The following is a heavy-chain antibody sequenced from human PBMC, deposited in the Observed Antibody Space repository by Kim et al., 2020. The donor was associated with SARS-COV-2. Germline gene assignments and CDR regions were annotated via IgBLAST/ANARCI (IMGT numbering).Heavy chain of an antibody. CDR2: IRSKAYGGTT. CDR3: TREVKAYYDYVLGSYFVSWGQRSMAPVYSGSSPGPTLFHLVSAETSPSDPIRLANDY. J-gene: IGHJ4*01. Sequence: GGSLRLSCTASGFTFGDYAMSWFRQAPGKGLEWVGFIRSKAYGGTTEYAASVKGRFTISRDDSKSIAYLQMNILKTEDTAVYYCTREVKAYYDYVLGSYFVSWGQRSMAPVYSGSSPGPTLFHLVSAETSPSDPIRLANDY. V-gene: IGHV3-49*03. CDR1: GFTFGDYA. D-gene: IGHD3-16*01.